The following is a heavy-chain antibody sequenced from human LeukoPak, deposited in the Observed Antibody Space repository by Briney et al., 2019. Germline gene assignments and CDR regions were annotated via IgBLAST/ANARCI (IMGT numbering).Heavy chain of an antibody. CDR1: GFSFSTSG. Sequence: GGSLRLSCVASGFSFSTSGMHWVRQSPGKGLDWVAFIRNDGNKKNYAESVKGRFTISRDNSKNTLYLQMNSLRAEDTAVYYCAGDSSGYPADYWGQGTLVTVSS. CDR3: AGDSSGYPADY. D-gene: IGHD3-22*01. CDR2: IRNDGNKK. J-gene: IGHJ4*02. V-gene: IGHV3-30*02.